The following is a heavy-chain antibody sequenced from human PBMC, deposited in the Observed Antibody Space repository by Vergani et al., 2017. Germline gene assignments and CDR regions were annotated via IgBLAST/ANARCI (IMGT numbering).Heavy chain of an antibody. CDR3: ARSSVSSSPSENYGMDV. J-gene: IGHJ6*02. Sequence: QVQLVQSGAEVKKPGSSVKVSCKASGGTFSSYTIIWVRQAPGQGLEWMGRIIPILGIANYAQKFQGRVTITADKSTSTAYMELSSLRSEDTAVYYCARSSVSSSPSENYGMDVWGQGTTVTVSS. V-gene: IGHV1-69*02. CDR1: GGTFSSYT. D-gene: IGHD6-6*01. CDR2: IIPILGIA.